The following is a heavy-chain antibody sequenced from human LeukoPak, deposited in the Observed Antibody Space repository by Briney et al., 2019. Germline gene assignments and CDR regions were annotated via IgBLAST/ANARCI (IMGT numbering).Heavy chain of an antibody. CDR3: ARANRKYSGSYYGGRETPNDSYGMDV. CDR2: IYTSGST. D-gene: IGHD1-26*01. J-gene: IGHJ6*04. CDR1: GGSISSYY. V-gene: IGHV4-4*07. Sequence: SETLSLTCTVSGGSISSYYWSWIRQPAGKGLEWIGGIYTSGSTNYNPALKSRVTMSLDTSKNQFSLQLSSVTAADPAVYSCARANRKYSGSYYGGRETPNDSYGMDVWGKGTTVTVSS.